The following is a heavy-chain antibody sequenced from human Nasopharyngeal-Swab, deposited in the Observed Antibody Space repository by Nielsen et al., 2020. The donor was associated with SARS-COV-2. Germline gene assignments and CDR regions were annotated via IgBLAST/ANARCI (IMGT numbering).Heavy chain of an antibody. CDR2: ISANSAYI. CDR1: GFTFSSYS. J-gene: IGHJ4*02. CDR3: TRDNTTNLDY. D-gene: IGHD1-14*01. Sequence: GESLKISCAASGFTFSSYSMNWVRQAPGKGLEWVSSISANSAYIFYADSVKGRFTISRDNAKNSLYLQMNSLRAEDTAVYYCTRDNTTNLDYWGQGTLATISS. V-gene: IGHV3-21*01.